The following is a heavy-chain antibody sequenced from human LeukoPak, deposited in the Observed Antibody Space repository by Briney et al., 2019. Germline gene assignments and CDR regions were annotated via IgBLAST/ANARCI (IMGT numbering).Heavy chain of an antibody. Sequence: SETLSLTCAVSGGSISSGGYSWSWIRQPPGTGLEWIGYIYHSGSTYYSPSLKSRVTISVDRSKNQFSLKLSSVTAADTAVYYCARALGGYSFFDYWGQGTLVTVSS. D-gene: IGHD5-18*01. CDR3: ARALGGYSFFDY. CDR1: GGSISSGGYS. J-gene: IGHJ4*02. CDR2: IYHSGST. V-gene: IGHV4-30-2*01.